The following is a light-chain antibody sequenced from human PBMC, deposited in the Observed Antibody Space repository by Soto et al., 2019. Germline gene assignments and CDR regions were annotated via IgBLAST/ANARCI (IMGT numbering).Light chain of an antibody. CDR1: QSVSSNY. V-gene: IGKV3-20*01. J-gene: IGKJ4*01. CDR2: GAS. CDR3: QQYGRSSLT. Sequence: EIVLTQSPGTLSLSPGERATLSCRASQSVSSNYLAWYQHKPGQAPRLLIYGASNKATGIPGRFSASASGTDFTLTISRLEPEDFAVYYCQQYGRSSLTFGG.